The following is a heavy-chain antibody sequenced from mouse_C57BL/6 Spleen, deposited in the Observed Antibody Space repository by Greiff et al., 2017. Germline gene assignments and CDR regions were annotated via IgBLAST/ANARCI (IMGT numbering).Heavy chain of an antibody. CDR1: GFTFSSYT. J-gene: IGHJ1*03. V-gene: IGHV5-9*04. D-gene: IGHD2-4*01. CDR3: ARQDDSYWYFDV. Sequence: EVKLVESGGGLVKPGGSLKLSCAASGFTFSSYTMSWVRQTPEKRLEWVATISGGGGNTYYPDSVKGRFTISRDNAKNTLYLQMSSLRSEDTAVYYCARQDDSYWYFDVWGTGTTVTVSS. CDR2: ISGGGGNT.